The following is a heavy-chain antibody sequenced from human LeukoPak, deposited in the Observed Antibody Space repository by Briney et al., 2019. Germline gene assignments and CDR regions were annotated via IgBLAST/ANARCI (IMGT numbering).Heavy chain of an antibody. V-gene: IGHV5-51*01. CDR3: ARHSYDSSGYPYYFDY. CDR1: GYSFTSYW. CDR2: IYPGDSDT. D-gene: IGHD3-22*01. J-gene: IGHJ4*02. Sequence: GESLKISCKGSGYSFTSYWIGWVRQMPGKGLEWMGIIYPGDSDTRHSPSFQGQVTISADKSISTAYLQWSSLKASDTAMYYCARHSYDSSGYPYYFDYWGQGTLVTVSS.